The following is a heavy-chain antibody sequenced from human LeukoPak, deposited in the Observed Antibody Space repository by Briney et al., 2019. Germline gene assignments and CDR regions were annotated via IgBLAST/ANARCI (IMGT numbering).Heavy chain of an antibody. V-gene: IGHV3-23*01. CDR2: ISGSGGST. J-gene: IGHJ6*03. Sequence: GGSLRLSCAASGFTFSSYAMSWVRQAPGKGLEWVSAISGSGGSTYYADSVKGRFTISRDNAKNSLYLQMNSLRAEDTAVYYCARDGTVVPAAIVTILYYYYMDVWGKGTTVTVSS. CDR1: GFTFSSYA. CDR3: ARDGTVVPAAIVTILYYYYMDV. D-gene: IGHD2-2*02.